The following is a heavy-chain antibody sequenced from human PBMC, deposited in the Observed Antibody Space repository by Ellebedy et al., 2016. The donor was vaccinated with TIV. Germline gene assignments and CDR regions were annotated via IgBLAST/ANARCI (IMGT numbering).Heavy chain of an antibody. CDR1: GYSFTNHW. D-gene: IGHD6-19*01. V-gene: IGHV5-51*01. CDR2: IYPGDSDA. Sequence: GESLKISXKASGYSFTNHWIAWVSQMPGKGLEWMGFIYPGDSDARYKTSFQGPVTISSEKSITTAYLQWSSLKASDTAMYYCARLRDALADELDFWGQGTLVTVSS. CDR3: ARLRDALADELDF. J-gene: IGHJ4*02.